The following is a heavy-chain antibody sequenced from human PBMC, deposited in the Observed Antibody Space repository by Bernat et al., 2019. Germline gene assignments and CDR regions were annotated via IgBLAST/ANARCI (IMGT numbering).Heavy chain of an antibody. V-gene: IGHV3-9*01. Sequence: EVQLVESGGGLVQPGRSLRLSCAAPGFTFDDYAMHWVRQAPGKGLEWVSGISWNSGSIGYADSVKGRFTISRDNAKNSLYLQMNSLRAEDTALYYCAKDIQYYDSSGLFRYWGQGTLVTVSS. CDR1: GFTFDDYA. CDR3: AKDIQYYDSSGLFRY. D-gene: IGHD3-22*01. CDR2: ISWNSGSI. J-gene: IGHJ4*02.